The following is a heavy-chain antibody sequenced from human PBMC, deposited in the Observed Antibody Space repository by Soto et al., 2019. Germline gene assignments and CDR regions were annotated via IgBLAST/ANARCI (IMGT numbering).Heavy chain of an antibody. V-gene: IGHV1-18*04. CDR2: ISGYNGNA. J-gene: IGHJ4*02. CDR3: ARILQTSRALGH. Sequence: QVQLVQSAGEVRKPGASVKVSCKTSGYTFNLYGMTWLRQAPGQGLEWMGWISGYNGNATYAQKFKGRVVLTIDTSTTTAHMEPGSLTSDDTAVYYCARILQTSRALGHWGQGTLVTVSS. D-gene: IGHD3-9*01. CDR1: GYTFNLYG.